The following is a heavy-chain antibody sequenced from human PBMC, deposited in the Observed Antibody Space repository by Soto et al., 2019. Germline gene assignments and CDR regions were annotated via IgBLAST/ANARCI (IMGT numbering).Heavy chain of an antibody. CDR3: ASILFAPAAAGMGAFDI. J-gene: IGHJ3*02. CDR1: GFTFSSYG. CDR2: IWYDGSNK. V-gene: IGHV3-33*01. Sequence: QVQLVESGGGVVQPGRSLRLSCAASGFTFSSYGMHWVRQAPGKGLEWVAVIWYDGSNKYYADSVKGRFTISRDNSKNTLYLQMNSLRAEDTAVYYCASILFAPAAAGMGAFDIWGQGTMVTVSS. D-gene: IGHD6-13*01.